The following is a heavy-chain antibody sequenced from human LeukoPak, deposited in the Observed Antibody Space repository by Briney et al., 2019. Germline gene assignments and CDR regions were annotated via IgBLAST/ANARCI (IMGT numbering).Heavy chain of an antibody. D-gene: IGHD3-3*01. Sequence: SETLSLTCAVYGGSFSGYCWSWIRQPPGKGLEWIGEINHSGSTNYNPSLKSRVTISVDTSKNQFSLKLSSVTAADTAVYYCASRKYYDFWSGLVWFDPWGQGTLVTVSS. J-gene: IGHJ5*02. V-gene: IGHV4-34*01. CDR3: ASRKYYDFWSGLVWFDP. CDR2: INHSGST. CDR1: GGSFSGYC.